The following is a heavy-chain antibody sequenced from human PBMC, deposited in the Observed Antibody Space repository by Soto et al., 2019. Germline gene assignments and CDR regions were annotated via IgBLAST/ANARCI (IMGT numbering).Heavy chain of an antibody. D-gene: IGHD1-1*01. CDR3: VKDAAGTTPLVSDY. J-gene: IGHJ4*02. Sequence: GGSLRLSCAASGFTFSSYAMSWSRQAPGKGLEWVSAISGSGGSTYYADSVKGRFTISRDNSKNTLYLQMNRLRAEDTAVYYCVKDAAGTTPLVSDYWGQGTLVTVSS. CDR1: GFTFSSYA. V-gene: IGHV3-23*01. CDR2: ISGSGGST.